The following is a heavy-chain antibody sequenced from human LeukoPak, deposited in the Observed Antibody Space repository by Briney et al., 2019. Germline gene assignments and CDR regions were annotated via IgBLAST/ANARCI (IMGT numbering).Heavy chain of an antibody. V-gene: IGHV4-39*01. J-gene: IGHJ4*02. CDR2: IYYIGTT. CDR1: GGSIGSSPHY. D-gene: IGHD5-18*01. Sequence: SETLSLTCSVSGGSIGSSPHYWGWIRQPPGKGLEWIGSIYYIGTTSYNAALKSRVTMSVDTSKNQFSLKLGSVTAADTAVYYCARAVDTAMVRPFNYWGQGTLVTVSS. CDR3: ARAVDTAMVRPFNY.